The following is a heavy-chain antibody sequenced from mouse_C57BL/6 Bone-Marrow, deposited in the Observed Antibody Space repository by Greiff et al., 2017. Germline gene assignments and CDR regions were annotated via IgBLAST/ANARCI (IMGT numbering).Heavy chain of an antibody. CDR3: ARGDYYYGSSQAWFAH. Sequence: QVQLQQSGAELAKPGASVKLSCKASGYTFTSYWMHWVKQRPGQGLEWIGYINPSSGYTKYNQKFKDKATLTADKSSSTAYMQLSSLTYEDSAVYYCARGDYYYGSSQAWFAHWGQGTLSTVSA. CDR2: INPSSGYT. J-gene: IGHJ3*01. V-gene: IGHV1-7*01. D-gene: IGHD1-1*01. CDR1: GYTFTSYW.